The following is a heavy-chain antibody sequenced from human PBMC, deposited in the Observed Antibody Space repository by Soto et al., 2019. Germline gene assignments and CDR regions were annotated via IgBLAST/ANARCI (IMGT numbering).Heavy chain of an antibody. D-gene: IGHD5-18*01. CDR3: ARDPGYSYGDYYYGIDV. J-gene: IGHJ6*02. CDR1: GGSISSGGYY. V-gene: IGHV4-31*02. CDR2: IYYSGST. Sequence: SETLSLTCTVSGGSISSGGYYWSWIRQHPGKGLEWIGYIYYSGSTYYNPSLKSRVTISVDTSKNQFSLKLSSVTAADTAVYYCARDPGYSYGDYYYGIDVWGQGTTVTVSS.